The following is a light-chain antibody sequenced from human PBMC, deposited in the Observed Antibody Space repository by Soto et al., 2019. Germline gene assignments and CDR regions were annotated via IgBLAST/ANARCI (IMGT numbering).Light chain of an antibody. Sequence: EIAMTQSPATLSVSPGERATLSCRASQSVSSNLAWYQQKPGQAPRLLIYGASARATGFPARFSGSGSGTEFTLTISSLQSEDFAVYYCQQYNNWPLTFGGGTKVDTK. CDR3: QQYNNWPLT. V-gene: IGKV3-15*01. CDR1: QSVSSN. CDR2: GAS. J-gene: IGKJ4*01.